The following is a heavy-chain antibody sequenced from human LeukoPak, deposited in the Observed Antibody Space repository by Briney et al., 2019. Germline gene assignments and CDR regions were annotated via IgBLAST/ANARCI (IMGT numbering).Heavy chain of an antibody. CDR1: GYTFTNYA. Sequence: ASVKVSCKASGYTFTNYAMNWVRQAPGQGLEWMGWISTNTGNPTYAQGFTGRFVFSLDTSVNTAFLQISSLEAVDTAVYFCARDNAGGEGRFSSWGQGTLVIVSS. D-gene: IGHD3-10*01. J-gene: IGHJ5*02. CDR3: ARDNAGGEGRFSS. V-gene: IGHV7-4-1*02. CDR2: ISTNTGNP.